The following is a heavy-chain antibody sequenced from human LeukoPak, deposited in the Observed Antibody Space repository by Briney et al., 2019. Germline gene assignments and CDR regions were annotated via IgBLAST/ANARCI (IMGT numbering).Heavy chain of an antibody. Sequence: PSETLSLTCTVSGGSISGYFWSWIRQPAGKGLECIGRMYSSGNTNYNPSLKSRVTMSVDTSKNQFSLRLNSVTAADTAVYYCARSQGDYYSEYFDLWGRGTLVTVSS. V-gene: IGHV4-4*07. J-gene: IGHJ2*01. CDR2: MYSSGNT. D-gene: IGHD3-10*01. CDR1: GGSISGYF. CDR3: ARSQGDYYSEYFDL.